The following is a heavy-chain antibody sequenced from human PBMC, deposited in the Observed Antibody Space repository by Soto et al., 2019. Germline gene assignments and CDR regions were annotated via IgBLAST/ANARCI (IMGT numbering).Heavy chain of an antibody. CDR3: ASLLGSVTTFDY. V-gene: IGHV3-7*01. CDR2: IWPDGSDK. CDR1: GFTFSSKL. Sequence: EVKLAESGGGLVQPGGSLRLSCAASGFTFSSKLMSWVRQAPGKGLEWVATIWPDGSDKYYVDSMRGRFTVSRDNAKASLYLQMNSLRVEDTAIYYCASLLGSVTTFDYWGQGPLVTVSS. D-gene: IGHD1-1*01. J-gene: IGHJ4*02.